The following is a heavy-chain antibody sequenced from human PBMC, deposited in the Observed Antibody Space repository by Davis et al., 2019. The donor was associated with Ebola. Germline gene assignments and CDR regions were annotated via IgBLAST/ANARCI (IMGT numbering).Heavy chain of an antibody. CDR2: INPSGGST. V-gene: IGHV1-46*01. Sequence: ASVKVSCKASGYTFTSYYMHWVRQAPGQGLEWMGIINPSGGSTSYAQKFQGRVTMTRDTSTSTVYMELSSLRSEDTAVYYCAYASSGSYYINWFDPWGQGTLVTVSS. CDR1: GYTFTSYY. D-gene: IGHD1-26*01. CDR3: AYASSGSYYINWFDP. J-gene: IGHJ5*02.